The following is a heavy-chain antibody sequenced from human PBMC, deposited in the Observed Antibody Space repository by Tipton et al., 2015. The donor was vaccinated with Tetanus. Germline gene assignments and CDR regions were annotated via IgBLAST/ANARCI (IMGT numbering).Heavy chain of an antibody. V-gene: IGHV4-39*01. CDR2: IYYSGST. CDR1: GGSISSSSYY. J-gene: IGHJ6*02. Sequence: TLSLTCTVSGGSISSSSYYWGWIRQPPGKGLEWIGSIYYSGSTYYNPSLKSRVTISVDTSKNQFSLKLSSVTAADTAVYYCARLHRQQLVSPALNYYYYGMDVWGQGTTVTVSS. D-gene: IGHD6-13*01. CDR3: ARLHRQQLVSPALNYYYYGMDV.